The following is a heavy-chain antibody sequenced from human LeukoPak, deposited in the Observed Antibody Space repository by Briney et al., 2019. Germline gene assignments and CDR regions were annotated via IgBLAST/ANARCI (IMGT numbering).Heavy chain of an antibody. CDR2: IIPIFGTA. D-gene: IGHD2-8*01. CDR1: GGTLSSYA. V-gene: IGHV1-69*01. Sequence: ASVKVSCKASGGTLSSYAISWVRQAPGQGLEWMGGIIPIFGTANYAQKFQGRVTITADESTSTAYMELSSLRSEDTAVYYCARDSRFMLRGRGAFDIWGQGTMVTVSS. CDR3: ARDSRFMLRGRGAFDI. J-gene: IGHJ3*02.